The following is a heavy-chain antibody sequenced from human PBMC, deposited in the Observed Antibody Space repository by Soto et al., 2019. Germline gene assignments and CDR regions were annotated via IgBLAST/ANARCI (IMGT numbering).Heavy chain of an antibody. J-gene: IGHJ6*02. V-gene: IGHV1-2*02. D-gene: IGHD1-1*01. CDR3: ARDARGTRGFDGMDI. CDR2: INPNSGDT. Sequence: ASVKVSCKASGYIFTGYHIHWVRQAPGRGLEWMGWINPNSGDTEYAQNFQGRVTMTRDTSFNLVYMEMSGLMSDDTAVYYCARDARGTRGFDGMDIWGPGTTVTVSS. CDR1: GYIFTGYH.